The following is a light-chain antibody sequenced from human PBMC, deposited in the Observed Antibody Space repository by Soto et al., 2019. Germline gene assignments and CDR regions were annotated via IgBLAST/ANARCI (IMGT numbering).Light chain of an antibody. J-gene: IGKJ5*01. Sequence: DIQITHSPFSRSASVGDRVTITFRASQLIFSYLNWYQQKPGKAPTLLIYGASNLHSGVSSRFSGSGSGTDFTLTISALQPDDVATYYCQQRYSTPSITFGQGTRLEIK. CDR1: QLIFSY. CDR2: GAS. CDR3: QQRYSTPSIT. V-gene: IGKV1-39*01.